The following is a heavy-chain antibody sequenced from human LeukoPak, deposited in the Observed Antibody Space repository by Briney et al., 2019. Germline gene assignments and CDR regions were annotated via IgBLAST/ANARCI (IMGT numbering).Heavy chain of an antibody. V-gene: IGHV4-34*01. Sequence: PSETLSLTCAVYGGSFSGYYWSWIRQPPGKGLEWIGEINHSGSTNYNPSLKSRVTISVDTSKNQFSLKLSSVTAADTAVYYCARGRDDFWSGYYRYYYMDVRGKGTTVTVSS. CDR1: GGSFSGYY. CDR3: ARGRDDFWSGYYRYYYMDV. D-gene: IGHD3-3*01. CDR2: INHSGST. J-gene: IGHJ6*03.